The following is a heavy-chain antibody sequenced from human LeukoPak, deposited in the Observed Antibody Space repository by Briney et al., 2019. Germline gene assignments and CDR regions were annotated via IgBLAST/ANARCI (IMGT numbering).Heavy chain of an antibody. CDR1: GFTFTSSA. J-gene: IGHJ4*02. CDR3: AADPYDYGDYVLGY. V-gene: IGHV1-58*01. CDR2: IVVGSGNT. D-gene: IGHD4-17*01. Sequence: TSVTVSCKASGFTFTSSAVHWVRQARGQRLEWIGWIVVGSGNTNYAQKFQERVTITRDMSTSTAYMELSSLRSEDTAVYYCAADPYDYGDYVLGYWGQGTLVTVSS.